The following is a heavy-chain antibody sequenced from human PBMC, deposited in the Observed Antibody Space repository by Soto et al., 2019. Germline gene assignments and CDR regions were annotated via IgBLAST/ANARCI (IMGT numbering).Heavy chain of an antibody. CDR1: GGSISSGGYY. Sequence: SETLSLTCTVSGGSISSGGYYWSWIRQHPGKGLEWIGYIYYSGSTYYNPSLKSRVTISVDTSKNQFSLKLSSVTAADAAVYYCARVMWTYQMLVDYRGQGTLVTVSS. J-gene: IGHJ4*02. V-gene: IGHV4-31*03. CDR3: ARVMWTYQMLVDY. D-gene: IGHD2-2*01. CDR2: IYYSGST.